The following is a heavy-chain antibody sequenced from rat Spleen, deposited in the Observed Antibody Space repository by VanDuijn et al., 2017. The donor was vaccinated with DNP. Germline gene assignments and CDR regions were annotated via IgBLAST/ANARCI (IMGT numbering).Heavy chain of an antibody. J-gene: IGHJ2*01. CDR1: GFSLTSYS. CDR2: ILFDGDT. CDR3: AEAGSGY. Sequence: QVQLKESGPGLVQPSETLSLTCTVSGFSLTSYSVTWVRQSSGKGPEWMGKILFDGDTALNSALKSRLSNSRDTSQSQVFLKMNGVQTEDTDMYFCAEAGSGYWGQGVMVTVSS. D-gene: IGHD5-1*01. V-gene: IGHV2-27*01.